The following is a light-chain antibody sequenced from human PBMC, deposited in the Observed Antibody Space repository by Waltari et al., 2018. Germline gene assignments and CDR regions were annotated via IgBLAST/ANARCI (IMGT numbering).Light chain of an antibody. CDR1: NRYVGAYYR. J-gene: IGLJ2*01. CDR3: ASYTPSSALV. CDR2: EVS. Sequence: SALTQPPSVSGSPGQSVTISCTGINRYVGAYYRVPWYQQSPGTAPNVVIYEVSNRPSGVPDRFSGSKSGNTASLTISGLQAEDEADYYCASYTPSSALVFGGGTKVTVL. V-gene: IGLV2-18*02.